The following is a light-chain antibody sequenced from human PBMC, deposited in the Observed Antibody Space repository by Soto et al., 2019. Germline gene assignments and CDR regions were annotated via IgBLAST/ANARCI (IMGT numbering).Light chain of an antibody. CDR3: QQYNNWPPFT. V-gene: IGKV3-15*01. CDR2: GAS. J-gene: IGKJ3*01. Sequence: EMVMTQSPATLSVSPGERATLSCRATQSVSSNLAWYQQKPGQAPRLLIYGASTRATGIPARFSGSGSGTEVTLTNSSLQSEDFAVYYCQQYNNWPPFTFGPGTKVDIK. CDR1: QSVSSN.